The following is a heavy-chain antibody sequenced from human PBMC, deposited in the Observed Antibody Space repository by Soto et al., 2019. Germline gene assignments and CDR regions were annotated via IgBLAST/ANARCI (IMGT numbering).Heavy chain of an antibody. CDR1: GGSFSGYY. CDR2: INHSGST. V-gene: IGHV4-34*01. Sequence: SETLSLTCAVYGGSFSGYYWSWIRQPPGKGLEWIGEINHSGSTNYNPSLKSRVTISVDTSKNQFSLKLSSVTAADTAVYYCARKRYFDYWGQGTLVTVSS. J-gene: IGHJ4*02. CDR3: ARKRYFDY.